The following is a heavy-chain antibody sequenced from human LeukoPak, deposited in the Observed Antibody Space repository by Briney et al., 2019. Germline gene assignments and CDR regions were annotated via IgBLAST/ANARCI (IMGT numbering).Heavy chain of an antibody. Sequence: GGSLRLSCAASGFTVSSNYMSWVRQAPGKGLGWVSVIYSGGSTYYADSVKGRFTISRDNSKNTLYLQMNSLRAEDTAVYYCARGSHYYDSSGYYYPLRTIWFDPWGQGTLVTVSS. J-gene: IGHJ5*02. V-gene: IGHV3-66*01. CDR2: IYSGGST. CDR1: GFTVSSNY. CDR3: ARGSHYYDSSGYYYPLRTIWFDP. D-gene: IGHD3-22*01.